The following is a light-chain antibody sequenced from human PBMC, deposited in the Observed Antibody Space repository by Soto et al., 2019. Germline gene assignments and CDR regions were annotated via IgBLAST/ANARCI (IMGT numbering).Light chain of an antibody. CDR1: INDVGGYNY. CDR3: SSCTRTSTFV. V-gene: IGLV2-14*01. CDR2: EVR. J-gene: IGLJ1*01. Sequence: QSVLTQPASVSGSPGQSITISCTGTINDVGGYNYVSWYQQHPGKAPKLIIYEVRNRPSGVSNRFSGSKSGNTASLTISGLQAEDEADYFCSSCTRTSTFVFGSGTKLTVL.